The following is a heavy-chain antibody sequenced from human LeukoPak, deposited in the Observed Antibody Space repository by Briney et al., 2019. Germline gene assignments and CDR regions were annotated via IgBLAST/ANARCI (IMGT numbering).Heavy chain of an antibody. D-gene: IGHD3-16*01. CDR2: IYYSVST. CDR1: GGSISSYY. Sequence: SETLSLTCTVSGGSISSYYWSWIRQPPGKGLEWIGYIYYSVSTNYNPSLKSRVTISVDTSKNQFSLKLSAVTAADTAVYYCARVVSYAEDAFDIWGQGTMVTVSS. V-gene: IGHV4-59*01. J-gene: IGHJ3*02. CDR3: ARVVSYAEDAFDI.